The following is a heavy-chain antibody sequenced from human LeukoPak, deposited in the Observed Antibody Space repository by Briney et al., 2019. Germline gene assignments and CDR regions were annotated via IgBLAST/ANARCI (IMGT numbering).Heavy chain of an antibody. J-gene: IGHJ5*02. CDR2: INHSGST. V-gene: IGHV4-34*01. CDR3: ARRHYYGSGSYRPRRGFDP. Sequence: PSETLSLTCAVYGGSFSGYYWSWIRQPPGKGLEWIGEINHSGSTNYNPSLKSRVTISVDTSKNQFSLKLSSVTAADTAVYYCARRHYYGSGSYRPRRGFDPWGQGTLVTVSS. D-gene: IGHD3-10*01. CDR1: GGSFSGYY.